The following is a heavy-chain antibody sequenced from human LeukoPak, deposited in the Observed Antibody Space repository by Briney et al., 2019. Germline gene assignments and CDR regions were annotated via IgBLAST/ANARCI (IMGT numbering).Heavy chain of an antibody. CDR3: ASVGSGSYYEEYYFDY. Sequence: SETLSLTCTVSGGSISSYYWSWIRQPAGKGLEWIGRIYTSGSTNYNPSLKSRVTMSVDTSKNQFSLKLSSVTAADTAVYYCASVGSGSYYEEYYFDYWGQGTLVTVSS. CDR1: GGSISSYY. D-gene: IGHD1-26*01. J-gene: IGHJ4*02. V-gene: IGHV4-4*07. CDR2: IYTSGST.